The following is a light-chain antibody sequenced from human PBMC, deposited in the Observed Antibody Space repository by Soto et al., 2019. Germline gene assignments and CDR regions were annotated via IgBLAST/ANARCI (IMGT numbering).Light chain of an antibody. V-gene: IGKV3-11*01. Sequence: EIVLTQSPATLSLSPGESATLSCRASQSVSNYLAWYQQKPGQTPRLLIYDASNRATGIPARFSGSGSGTEFTLTISILEPEDVAVYYCQQRGICPYTFGQGTKLEIK. CDR3: QQRGICPYT. J-gene: IGKJ2*01. CDR2: DAS. CDR1: QSVSNY.